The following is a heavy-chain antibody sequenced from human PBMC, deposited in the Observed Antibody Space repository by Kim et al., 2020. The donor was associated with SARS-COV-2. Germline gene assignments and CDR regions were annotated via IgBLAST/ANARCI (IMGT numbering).Heavy chain of an antibody. Sequence: SVKVSCKASGGTFSSYAISWVRQAPGQGLEWMGRIIPILGIANYAQKFQGRVTITADKSTSTAYMELSSLRSEDTAVYYCARDPNDYDSSGYRAFDIWGQGTMVTVSS. CDR2: IIPILGIA. D-gene: IGHD3-22*01. CDR1: GGTFSSYA. V-gene: IGHV1-69*04. CDR3: ARDPNDYDSSGYRAFDI. J-gene: IGHJ3*02.